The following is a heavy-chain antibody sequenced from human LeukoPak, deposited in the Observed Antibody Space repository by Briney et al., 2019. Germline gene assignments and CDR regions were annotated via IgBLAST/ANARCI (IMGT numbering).Heavy chain of an antibody. Sequence: GASVKVSCKASGYTFTSSGISWVRRAPGQGLEWMGWISSHNDNTGYAQKFQDRVTMTTDTSTSTAYMELRSLRSDDTAVYYCAKGGYCSASSCPFDCWGQGTLVTVSS. V-gene: IGHV1-18*01. J-gene: IGHJ4*02. D-gene: IGHD2-2*01. CDR3: AKGGYCSASSCPFDC. CDR1: GYTFTSSG. CDR2: ISSHNDNT.